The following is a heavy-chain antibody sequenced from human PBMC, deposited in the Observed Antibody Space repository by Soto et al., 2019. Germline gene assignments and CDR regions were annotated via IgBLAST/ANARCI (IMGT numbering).Heavy chain of an antibody. CDR2: ISDSGSS. CDR3: ARTTFYDIFTAYYSLFDY. D-gene: IGHD3-9*01. J-gene: IGHJ4*02. Sequence: QVQLQESGPGLVKPSQTLTLTCTVSGGSISSGRFYWSWIRQHPGKGLEWIGHISDSGSSYYNPFLESRVTISVDTSENQFSLKLSAVTAADTAVYCCARTTFYDIFTAYYSLFDYWGQGTKVTVSS. CDR1: GGSISSGRFY. V-gene: IGHV4-31*03.